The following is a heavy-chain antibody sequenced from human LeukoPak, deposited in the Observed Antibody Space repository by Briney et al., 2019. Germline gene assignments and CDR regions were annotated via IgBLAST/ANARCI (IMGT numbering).Heavy chain of an antibody. V-gene: IGHV1-8*01. D-gene: IGHD5-24*01. J-gene: IGHJ4*02. CDR2: MNPNSGNT. CDR1: GYTFTSYD. Sequence: ASVKVSCKASGYTFTSYDINWVRQATGQGLEWMGWMNPNSGNTGYAQKFQGRVTMTRNTSIGTAYMELSSLRSGDTAVYYCARGGNRRGAYESVYWGQGTLVTVSS. CDR3: ARGGNRRGAYESVY.